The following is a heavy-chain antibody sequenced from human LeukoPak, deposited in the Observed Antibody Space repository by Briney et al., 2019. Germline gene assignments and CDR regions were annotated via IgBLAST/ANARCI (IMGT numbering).Heavy chain of an antibody. CDR1: GFTFSSYS. CDR2: ISSSSSTI. J-gene: IGHJ4*02. D-gene: IGHD5-18*01. Sequence: GGSLRLSCAASGFTFSSYSMNWVRQAPGKGLGWVSYISSSSSTIYYADSVKGRFTISRDNAKNSLYLQMNSLRAEDTAVYYCARDRGGPGYTYGQPLDYWGQGTLVTVSS. CDR3: ARDRGGPGYTYGQPLDY. V-gene: IGHV3-48*04.